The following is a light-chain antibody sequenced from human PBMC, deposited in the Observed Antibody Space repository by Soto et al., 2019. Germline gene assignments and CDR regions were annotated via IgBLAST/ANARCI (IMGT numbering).Light chain of an antibody. V-gene: IGKV3-20*01. CDR2: GAS. CDR1: QSVSTSS. Sequence: EIVLTQSPGTLSLSPGARATLSCRASQSVSTSSLAWYQQKGGQAPRLLIHGASSRATGIPDRFSGSGSGTDFTLTISRLEPEDFAVHYCQQYGSSPRTFGQGTKVEVK. J-gene: IGKJ1*01. CDR3: QQYGSSPRT.